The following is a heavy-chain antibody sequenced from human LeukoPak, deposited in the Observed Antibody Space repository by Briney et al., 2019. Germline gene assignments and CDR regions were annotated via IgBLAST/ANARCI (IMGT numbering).Heavy chain of an antibody. D-gene: IGHD2-21*02. CDR1: GYTFSNYN. Sequence: GASVKVSCKASGYTFSNYNVNWLRQVTGQGLEWMGWMNPNSGSTGYARSFQGRVTMTRDISISTAYMELSSLRSEDTAVYYCASVVVTAMTFDYWGQGTLVTVSS. V-gene: IGHV1-8*01. CDR2: MNPNSGST. J-gene: IGHJ4*02. CDR3: ASVVVTAMTFDY.